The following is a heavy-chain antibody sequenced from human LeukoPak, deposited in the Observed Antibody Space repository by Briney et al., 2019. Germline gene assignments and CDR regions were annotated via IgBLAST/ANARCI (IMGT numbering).Heavy chain of an antibody. CDR2: IIPIFGTA. V-gene: IGHV1-69*05. Sequence: SVKVFCKASGGTFSNYAISWVRQAPGQGLEWMGGIIPIFGTANYAQKFQGRVTITTDESTSTDYMELSTLRSEDTAVYYCARGAILEWLPLSDSSRYYFDYWGQGTLVTVSS. CDR1: GGTFSNYA. CDR3: ARGAILEWLPLSDSSRYYFDY. D-gene: IGHD3-3*02. J-gene: IGHJ4*02.